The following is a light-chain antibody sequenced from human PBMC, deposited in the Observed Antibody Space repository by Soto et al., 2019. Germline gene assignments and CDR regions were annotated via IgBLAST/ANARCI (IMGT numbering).Light chain of an antibody. Sequence: DIQMTQSPSTLSASVGDRVTITCRASQSVDNWLAWYQQKPGKAPKLLIYDVSSLESGVPSRFSGSGSGTDFALTISSLQPDDFATYYCQQYNTYWTFGQGTKVDIK. CDR3: QQYNTYWT. J-gene: IGKJ1*01. CDR2: DVS. V-gene: IGKV1-5*01. CDR1: QSVDNW.